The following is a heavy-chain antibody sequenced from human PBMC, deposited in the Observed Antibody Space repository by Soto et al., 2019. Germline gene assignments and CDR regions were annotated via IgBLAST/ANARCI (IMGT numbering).Heavy chain of an antibody. CDR3: ARDRLKNWFDP. CDR2: IYYSGST. CDR1: GGSISSYY. Sequence: ETLSLTCTVSGGSISSYYWSWIRQPPGKGLEWIGYIYYSGSTNYNPSLKSRVTISVDTSKNQFSLKLSSVTAADTAVYYCARDRLKNWFDPWGQGTLVTVSS. V-gene: IGHV4-59*12. J-gene: IGHJ5*02.